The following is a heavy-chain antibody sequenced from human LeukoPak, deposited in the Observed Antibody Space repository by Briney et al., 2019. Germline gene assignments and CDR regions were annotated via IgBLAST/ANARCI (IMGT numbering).Heavy chain of an antibody. V-gene: IGHV1-69*04. CDR2: IIPILGIA. Sequence: GASVKVSCKXSGYTFTSYGISWVRQAPGQGLEWMGRIIPILGIAKYAQKFQGRVTITADKSTSTAYMELSSLRSEDTAVYYCARDYYDSSGYYVGDAFDIWGQGTMVTVSS. CDR1: GYTFTSYG. D-gene: IGHD3-22*01. J-gene: IGHJ3*02. CDR3: ARDYYDSSGYYVGDAFDI.